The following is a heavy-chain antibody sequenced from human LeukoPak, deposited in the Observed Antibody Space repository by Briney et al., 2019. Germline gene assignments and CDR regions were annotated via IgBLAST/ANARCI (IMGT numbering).Heavy chain of an antibody. Sequence: PSETLSLTCTVSGGSISSRSYYWSWIRQHPGKGLEWIGYIYYSGSTYYNPSLKSRVAMSVDTSKNQFSLKLSSVTAADTAVYYCARAGFPRSCHKFDPWGQGTLVTVSS. CDR2: IYYSGST. J-gene: IGHJ5*02. D-gene: IGHD3-9*01. V-gene: IGHV4-31*03. CDR1: GGSISSRSYY. CDR3: ARAGFPRSCHKFDP.